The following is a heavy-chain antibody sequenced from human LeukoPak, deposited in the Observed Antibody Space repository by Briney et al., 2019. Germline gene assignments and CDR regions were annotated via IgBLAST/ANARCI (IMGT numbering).Heavy chain of an antibody. Sequence: ASVKVSCKASGYTFTSYGISWVRQAPGQGLEWMGWISAYAQKFQGSVSMTTDTSTSTAYMELRSLRSDDTAVYYCARRFNYYDSSGYYEGFYFDYWGQGTLVTVSS. D-gene: IGHD3-22*01. V-gene: IGHV1-18*01. CDR2: ISAY. J-gene: IGHJ4*02. CDR1: GYTFTSYG. CDR3: ARRFNYYDSSGYYEGFYFDY.